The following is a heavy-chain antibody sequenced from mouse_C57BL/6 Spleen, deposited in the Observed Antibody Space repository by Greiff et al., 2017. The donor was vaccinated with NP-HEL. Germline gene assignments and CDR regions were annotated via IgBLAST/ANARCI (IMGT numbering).Heavy chain of an antibody. J-gene: IGHJ3*01. V-gene: IGHV2-5*01. CDR3: ARNGVTTTGFAY. CDR2: IWRGGSK. D-gene: IGHD2-2*01. CDR1: GYSLTSYG. Sequence: QVQLQQSGPGLVQPSPSLSISCTVSGYSLTSYGVHWVSQTPGKGLEWLGVIWRGGSKAYNATFMSKLTLTKDNSKSKVFFKMNSLQADDTAIYYCARNGVTTTGFAYWGQGTMVTVSA.